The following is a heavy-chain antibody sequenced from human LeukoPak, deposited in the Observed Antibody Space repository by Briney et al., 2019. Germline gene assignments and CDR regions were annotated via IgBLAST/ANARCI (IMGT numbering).Heavy chain of an antibody. CDR3: ARVTGATTSHNWFDP. Sequence: ASVKVSCKASGYTFTSYGISWVRQAPGQGLEWMGWISAYNGNTNYAQKLQGRVTMTTDTSTSTAYMGLRSLRSDDTAVYYCARVTGATTSHNWFDPWGQGTLVTVSS. CDR2: ISAYNGNT. J-gene: IGHJ5*02. CDR1: GYTFTSYG. V-gene: IGHV1-18*01. D-gene: IGHD1-26*01.